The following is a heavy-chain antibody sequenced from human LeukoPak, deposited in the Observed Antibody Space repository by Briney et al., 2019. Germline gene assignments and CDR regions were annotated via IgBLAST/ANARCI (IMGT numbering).Heavy chain of an antibody. CDR1: GFTLSTYW. V-gene: IGHV3-74*03. CDR2: INGDGSTT. CDR3: ARDYAGSPDY. Sequence: GGSLRLSCTASGFTLSTYWINWVRQSPGKGLVWVALINGDGSTTTHADSVKGRFTISRDNAKNTAYLQMNSLRDEDTAVYFCARDYAGSPDYWGRGTLVTVSA. J-gene: IGHJ4*02. D-gene: IGHD3-10*01.